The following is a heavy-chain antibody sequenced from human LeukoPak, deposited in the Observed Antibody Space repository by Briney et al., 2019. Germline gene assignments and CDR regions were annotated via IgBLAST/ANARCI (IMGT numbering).Heavy chain of an antibody. CDR2: ISYDGSNK. CDR1: GFTFSSYG. V-gene: IGHV3-30*03. D-gene: IGHD1-26*01. CDR3: ARARSIVGVSPFQH. J-gene: IGHJ1*01. Sequence: PGGSLRLSCAASGFTFSSYGMHWVRQAPGKGLEWVAVISYDGSNKYYADSVKGRFTISRDNSKNTLYLQMNSLRPEDTAVYYCARARSIVGVSPFQHWGQGTLVTVSS.